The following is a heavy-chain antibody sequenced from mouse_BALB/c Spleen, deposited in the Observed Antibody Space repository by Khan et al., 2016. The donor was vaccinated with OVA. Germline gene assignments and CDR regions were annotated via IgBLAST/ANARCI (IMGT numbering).Heavy chain of an antibody. J-gene: IGHJ4*01. V-gene: IGHV2-6-1*01. CDR2: IWSDGST. CDR1: GFSLTSYG. Sequence: QVQLQQSGPGLVAPSQSLSITCTISGFSLTSYGVHWVRQPPGKGLEWLVVIWSDGSTTYNSALKSRLSISKDNSKSQVFLKMNSLQTDDTAMYYCARHDGDAHYYAMDYWGQGTSVTVSS. D-gene: IGHD2-13*01. CDR3: ARHDGDAHYYAMDY.